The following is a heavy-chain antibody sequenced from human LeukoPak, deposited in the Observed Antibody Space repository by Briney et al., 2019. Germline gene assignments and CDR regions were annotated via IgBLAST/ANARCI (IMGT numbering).Heavy chain of an antibody. J-gene: IGHJ3*02. D-gene: IGHD1-1*01. V-gene: IGHV3-23*01. CDR1: GSTFGSDA. CDR2: ISGSGGST. CDR3: ASKYNWNPRAAFDI. Sequence: GGSLRLSCAVSGSTFGSDAMSWVRQAPGKGLEWVSAISGSGGSTYYADSVKGRFTISRDNSKNRLYLQMNSLRAEDTAVYYCASKYNWNPRAAFDIWGQGTMVTVSS.